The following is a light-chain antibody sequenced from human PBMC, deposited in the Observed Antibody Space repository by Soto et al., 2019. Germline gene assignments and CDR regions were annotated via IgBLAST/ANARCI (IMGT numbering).Light chain of an antibody. J-gene: IGKJ2*01. V-gene: IGKV3-15*01. CDR1: EGIHIH. CDR2: GAS. Sequence: MTHSPATLSMSPGVTPTLSCRASEGIHIHVAWYQQKPGQPPRLLIYGASTRATGVPARFSGSVSGTCFTLPIRALQSEDSAVYYCHRYNNWLHTFDQGTKVDIK. CDR3: HRYNNWLHT.